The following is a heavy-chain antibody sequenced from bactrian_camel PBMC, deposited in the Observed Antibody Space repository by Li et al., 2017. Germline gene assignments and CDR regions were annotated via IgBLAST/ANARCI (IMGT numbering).Heavy chain of an antibody. Sequence: HVQLVESGGGSVQAGESLRLSCAITGYTYNTFCGGWFRQYPDNPREGVAAVDSVGKTNYASFVKGRFTISRSNAGKRMYLEMNNLEPEDTAMYYCAAAPMKGCSGAWERKMGFTYWGQGTQVTVS. J-gene: IGHJ4*01. CDR3: AAAPMKGCSGAWERKMGFTY. CDR1: GYTYNTFC. D-gene: IGHD2*01. V-gene: IGHV3S53*01. CDR2: VDSVGKT.